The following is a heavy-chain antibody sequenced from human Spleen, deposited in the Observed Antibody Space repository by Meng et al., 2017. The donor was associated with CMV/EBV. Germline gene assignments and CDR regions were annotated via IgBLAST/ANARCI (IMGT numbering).Heavy chain of an antibody. Sequence: AETLSLTCTVSGGTIRSHYWSWIRQPPGKGLEWIGDINHSGSANYNPTRKSRVTISMDKSKNHFSLELRSVTAADTAVYYCARDMRQQVVFGTFIGRSPYFDFWGQGTLVTVSS. CDR1: GGTIRSHY. J-gene: IGHJ4*02. V-gene: IGHV4-34*01. D-gene: IGHD6-13*01. CDR3: ARDMRQQVVFGTFIGRSPYFDF. CDR2: INHSGSA.